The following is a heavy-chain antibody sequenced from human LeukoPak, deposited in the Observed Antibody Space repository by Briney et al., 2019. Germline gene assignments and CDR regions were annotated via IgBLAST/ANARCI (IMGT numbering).Heavy chain of an antibody. V-gene: IGHV3-30*04. CDR1: GFTFSNYA. D-gene: IGHD6-13*01. CDR2: ISYDGSNK. Sequence: GGSLRLSCAASGFTFSNYAMHWVRQAPGKGLDWVAVISYDGSNKYYAESVKGRFTISRDNSKNTLYLQMDSLRVDDTAVYFCARDSIRQQLYYFDYWGQGTLVTVSS. CDR3: ARDSIRQQLYYFDY. J-gene: IGHJ4*02.